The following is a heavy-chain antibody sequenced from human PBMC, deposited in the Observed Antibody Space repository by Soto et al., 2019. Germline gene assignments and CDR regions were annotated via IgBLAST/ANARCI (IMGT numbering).Heavy chain of an antibody. Sequence: EAQVLESGGDLVQPGGSLRLSCIASGFTFSSFGMTWVRQAPGKGLEWVSTVNGGGDSTHYADSVKGRFSIFRDNSKNTVYLQMNSLRAEDTAVYYCARDLVAAAADYWGQGTLVNVSS. CDR3: ARDLVAAAADY. CDR1: GFTFSSFG. CDR2: VNGGGDST. V-gene: IGHV3-23*01. J-gene: IGHJ4*02. D-gene: IGHD6-13*01.